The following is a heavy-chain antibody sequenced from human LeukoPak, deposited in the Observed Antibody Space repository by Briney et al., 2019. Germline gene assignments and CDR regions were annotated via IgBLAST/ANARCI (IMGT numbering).Heavy chain of an antibody. CDR1: GFTFSDCE. J-gene: IGHJ4*02. CDR3: ARSYSSSRGTFDY. V-gene: IGHV3-48*03. Sequence: PGGTLRLSCVASGFTFSDCEMNWVRQPPPPGLVRVSYISGSGDTIYYADSVKGRFTISRAIAKNSLYLQMNSLRAEDTAVYYCARSYSSSRGTFDYWGQGTLVTVSS. CDR2: ISGSGDTI. D-gene: IGHD6-6*01.